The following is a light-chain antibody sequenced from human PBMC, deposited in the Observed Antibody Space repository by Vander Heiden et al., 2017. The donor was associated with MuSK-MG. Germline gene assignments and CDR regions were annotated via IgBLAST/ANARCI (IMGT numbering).Light chain of an antibody. J-gene: IGKJ5*01. V-gene: IGKV3-20*01. CDR1: QSVISTY. Sequence: EIVLTQSPGTLSLSPGERATLSCRASQSVISTYLAWYQQRPGQAPRLLIYGASSRATGIPDRFSGSGSGTDFTLTIGRLEPADFAVYYCQQYCSSPITFGQGTRLEIK. CDR3: QQYCSSPIT. CDR2: GAS.